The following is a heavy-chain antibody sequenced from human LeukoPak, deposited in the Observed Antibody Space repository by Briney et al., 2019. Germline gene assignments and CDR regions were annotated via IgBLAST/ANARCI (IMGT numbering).Heavy chain of an antibody. CDR3: AKGPLRGTAAAIDY. J-gene: IGHJ4*02. CDR1: GFTFSSYG. V-gene: IGHV3-30*18. CDR2: ISYDGRNK. D-gene: IGHD2-2*01. Sequence: GGSLRLSCAASGFTFSSYGMHWVRQAPGKGLEWVAVISYDGRNKHYPDSVKGRFTISRDISTDTLWLQMDSLRTEDTAVYYCAKGPLRGTAAAIDYWGQGTLVTVSS.